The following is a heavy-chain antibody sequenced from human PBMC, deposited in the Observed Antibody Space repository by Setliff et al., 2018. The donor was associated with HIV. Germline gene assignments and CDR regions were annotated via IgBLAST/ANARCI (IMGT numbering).Heavy chain of an antibody. CDR3: ARLAVRRDYSYGMDV. J-gene: IGHJ6*02. Sequence: KTSETLSLTCTISGYSINSGYYWGWIRQTPGKGLEWIGSMSHSGSTYYNPSLKCRLTVSVDTSKNQVSLKLSSVTAADTAVDYCARLAVRRDYSYGMDVGGRGTTVSV. V-gene: IGHV4-38-2*02. CDR1: GYSINSGYY. CDR2: MSHSGST.